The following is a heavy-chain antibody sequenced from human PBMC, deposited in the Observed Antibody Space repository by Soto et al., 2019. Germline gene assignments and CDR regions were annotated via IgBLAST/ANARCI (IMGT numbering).Heavy chain of an antibody. CDR2: IYYSGST. Sequence: SETLSLTCTVSGGSISSSSYYWGWIRQPPGKGLEWIGSIYYSGSTYYNPSLKSRVTISVDTSKNQFSLKLSSVTAADTAVYYCARHPEPLVLPYLDRLSRTRTFASWRQGSLVPVPS. J-gene: IGHJ4*02. D-gene: IGHD3-9*01. CDR3: ARHPEPLVLPYLDRLSRTRTFAS. CDR1: GGSISSSSYY. V-gene: IGHV4-39*01.